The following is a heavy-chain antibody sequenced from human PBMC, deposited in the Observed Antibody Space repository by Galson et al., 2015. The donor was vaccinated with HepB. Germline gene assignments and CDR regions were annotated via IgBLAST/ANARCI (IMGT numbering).Heavy chain of an antibody. V-gene: IGHV3-48*02. D-gene: IGHD6-19*01. CDR1: GFTFSSYS. J-gene: IGHJ4*02. Sequence: SLRLSCAASGFTFSSYSMNWVRQAPGKGLEWVSYISSSSSTIYYADSVKGRFTISRDNAKNSLYLQMNSLRDEDTAVYYCARDSYDYSSGWYGADYWGQGTLVTVSS. CDR2: ISSSSSTI. CDR3: ARDSYDYSSGWYGADY.